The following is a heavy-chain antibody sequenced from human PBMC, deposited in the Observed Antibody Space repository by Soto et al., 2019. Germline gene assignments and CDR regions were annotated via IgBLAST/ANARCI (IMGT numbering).Heavy chain of an antibody. CDR3: ARLRSRIWFGELSHPFDY. CDR2: INHSGST. V-gene: IGHV4-34*01. Sequence: PSETLSLTGAVYGGSFSGYYWSWIRQPPGKGLEWIGEINHSGSTNYNPSLKSRVTISVDTSKNQFSLKLSSVTAADTAVYYCARLRSRIWFGELSHPFDYWGQGTLVTVSS. CDR1: GGSFSGYY. D-gene: IGHD3-10*01. J-gene: IGHJ4*02.